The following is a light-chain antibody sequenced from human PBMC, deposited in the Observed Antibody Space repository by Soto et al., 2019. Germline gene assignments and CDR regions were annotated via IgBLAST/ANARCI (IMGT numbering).Light chain of an antibody. J-gene: IGKJ5*01. Sequence: DIQLTQSPAFLSASVGDRVSSTWRASQCISSYLAWYQQKPGKAPKLLIYAASTLQSGVPLRFSGSGSGTSFTLTISSLQPEDFATYYCQQLLSYPITFGQGTRLEIK. V-gene: IGKV1-9*01. CDR3: QQLLSYPIT. CDR2: AAS. CDR1: QCISSY.